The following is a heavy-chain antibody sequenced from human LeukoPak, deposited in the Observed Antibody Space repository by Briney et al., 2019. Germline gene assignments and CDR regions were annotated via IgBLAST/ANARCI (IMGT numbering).Heavy chain of an antibody. CDR2: MNPNSGNT. CDR1: GYTFTSYA. V-gene: IGHV1-8*02. Sequence: GASVKVSCKASGYTFTSYAMNWVRQATGQGLEWMGWMNPNSGNTGYAQKFQGRVTMTRNTSISTAYMELSSLRSEDTAVYYCARAGAAAGKGRYYYYYGMDVWGQGTTVTVSS. D-gene: IGHD6-13*01. CDR3: ARAGAAAGKGRYYYYYGMDV. J-gene: IGHJ6*02.